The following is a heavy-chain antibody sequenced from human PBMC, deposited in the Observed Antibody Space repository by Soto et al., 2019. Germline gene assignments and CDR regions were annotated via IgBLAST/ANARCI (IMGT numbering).Heavy chain of an antibody. V-gene: IGHV1-69*13. CDR2: IIPIFGTA. D-gene: IGHD3-22*01. CDR1: GGTFSSYA. J-gene: IGHJ4*02. Sequence: SVKVSGKASGGTFSSYAISWVRQAPGQGLEWMGGIIPIFGTANYAQKFQGRVTITADESTSTAYMELSSLRSEDTAVYYCARRLYYDSSGYYEKGFDYWVQGTLVTVSS. CDR3: ARRLYYDSSGYYEKGFDY.